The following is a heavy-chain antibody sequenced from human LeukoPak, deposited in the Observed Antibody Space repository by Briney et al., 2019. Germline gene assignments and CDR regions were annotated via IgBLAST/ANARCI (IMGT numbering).Heavy chain of an antibody. V-gene: IGHV3-23*01. CDR3: GSDPNGDYVGALGY. Sequence: PGGSLRLSCVDSGFPSSSYALAWVRQAPGKGLEWVASVTSPGVGTLYAESVKGRLTIYRDNSRNTMYLQMNSLRAEDTAVYFCGSDPNGDYVGALGYWGRGTLVTVSS. CDR1: GFPSSSYA. CDR2: VTSPGVGT. D-gene: IGHD2-8*01. J-gene: IGHJ4*01.